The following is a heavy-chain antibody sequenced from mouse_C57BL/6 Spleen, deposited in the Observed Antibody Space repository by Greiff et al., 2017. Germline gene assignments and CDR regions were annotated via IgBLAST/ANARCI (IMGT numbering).Heavy chain of an antibody. CDR1: GFTFSSYA. V-gene: IGHV5-4*03. J-gene: IGHJ4*01. CDR3: ARRDGSSSYAMDY. Sequence: EVKLMESGGGLVKPGGSLKLSCAASGFTFSSYAMSWVRQTPEKRLEWVATISDGGSYTYYPDNVKGRFTISRDNAKNNLYLQMSHLKSEDTAMYYCARRDGSSSYAMDYWGQGTSVTVSS. D-gene: IGHD1-1*01. CDR2: ISDGGSYT.